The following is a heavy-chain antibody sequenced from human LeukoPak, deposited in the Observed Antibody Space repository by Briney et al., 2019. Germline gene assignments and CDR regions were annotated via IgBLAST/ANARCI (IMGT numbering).Heavy chain of an antibody. D-gene: IGHD2-2*01. CDR1: GFTFSSSA. CDR2: ISYEGSNK. CDR3: ARSRVPAAIRSFFDY. Sequence: GGSLRLSCADSGFTFSSSAMHWVREALGKGLEWVAVISYEGSNKYYADSVKGRFTISRDNSKNTLYLQMNSLSAEDTAVYYCARSRVPAAIRSFFDYWGQGTLVTVSS. V-gene: IGHV3-30-3*01. J-gene: IGHJ4*02.